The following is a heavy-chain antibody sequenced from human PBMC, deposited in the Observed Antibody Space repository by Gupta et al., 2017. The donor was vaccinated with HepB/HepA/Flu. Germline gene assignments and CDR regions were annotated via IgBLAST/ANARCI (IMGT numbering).Heavy chain of an antibody. CDR3: ALSYSVSDFDY. J-gene: IGHJ4*02. Sequence: HVQLVESGGGVVQPGRSLRLSCAASGFTFSNYGMHWVRQAPGKGLEWVALISYDGSNKYYADSVKGRFTVSRDNSKNTLYLQMNSLRAEDTAMYYCALSYSVSDFDYWGQGTLVTVSS. CDR2: ISYDGSNK. D-gene: IGHD1-26*01. V-gene: IGHV3-30*03. CDR1: GFTFSNYG.